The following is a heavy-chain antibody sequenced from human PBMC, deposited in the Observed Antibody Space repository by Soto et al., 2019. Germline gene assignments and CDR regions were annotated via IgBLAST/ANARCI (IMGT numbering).Heavy chain of an antibody. V-gene: IGHV3-11*01. Sequence: LRLSCAASGFAFSDYYMSWIRQAPGKGLEWVSYISSSGSTIYYADSVKGRFAISRDNAKNSLYLQMNSLRAEDTAVYYCARDWTIAAAGSTDYWGKGTLVTVS. CDR1: GFAFSDYY. CDR2: ISSSGSTI. CDR3: ARDWTIAAAGSTDY. J-gene: IGHJ4*02. D-gene: IGHD6-13*01.